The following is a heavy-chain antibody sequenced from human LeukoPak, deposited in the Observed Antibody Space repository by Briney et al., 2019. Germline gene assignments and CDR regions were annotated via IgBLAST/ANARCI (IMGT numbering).Heavy chain of an antibody. CDR1: GGSFDGYY. V-gene: IGHV4-34*12. CDR3: ARDFSSSSTVYYYYYMDV. J-gene: IGHJ6*03. CDR2: IVYSGSV. Sequence: SETLSLTCAVFGGSFDGYYWTWIRQSPEKGLEWIADIVYSGSVNYNPSLKSRVSISADTSKVQFSLTLSSVTAADTAVYYCARDFSSSSTVYYYYYMDVWGKGTTVTVSS. D-gene: IGHD6-6*01.